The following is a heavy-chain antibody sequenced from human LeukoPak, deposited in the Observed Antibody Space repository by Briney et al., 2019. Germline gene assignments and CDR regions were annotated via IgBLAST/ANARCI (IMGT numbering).Heavy chain of an antibody. CDR1: GFTFSSYA. CDR2: ISGSGGST. V-gene: IGHV3-23*01. J-gene: IGHJ4*02. Sequence: GASLRLSCAASGFTFSSYAMSWVRRAPGKGLEWVSAISGSGGSTYYADSVKGRFTISRDNSKNTLYLQMNSLRAEDTAVYYCAKGLGGYFDYWGQGTLVTVSS. D-gene: IGHD2-15*01. CDR3: AKGLGGYFDY.